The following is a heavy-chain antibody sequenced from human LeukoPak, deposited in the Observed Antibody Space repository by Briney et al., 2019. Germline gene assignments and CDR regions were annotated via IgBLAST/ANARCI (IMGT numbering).Heavy chain of an antibody. D-gene: IGHD3-22*01. J-gene: IGHJ4*02. CDR2: INPNSGGT. Sequence: ASVKVSCKASGYTFTGYYMHWVRQAPGQGLEWMGWINPNSGGTNYAQKFQGRVTMTRDTSISTAYMELSRLRSDDTAVYYCAKEITMIVGASPYFDYWGQEPLVTVS. CDR3: AKEITMIVGASPYFDY. CDR1: GYTFTGYY. V-gene: IGHV1-2*02.